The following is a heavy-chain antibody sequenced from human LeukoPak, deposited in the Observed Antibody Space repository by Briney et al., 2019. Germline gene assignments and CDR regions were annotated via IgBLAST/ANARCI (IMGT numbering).Heavy chain of an antibody. CDR2: IKQDGSEK. J-gene: IGHJ4*02. CDR3: ARLSTAVAAGDY. D-gene: IGHD6-19*01. Sequence: GGSLRLSCAASGFTFSNYWMSWVRQAPGKGLEWVANIKQDGSEKYYVESVKGRFTISRDNAKNSLYLQMNSLRAEDTAVYYCARLSTAVAAGDYWGQGTLVTVSS. CDR1: GFTFSNYW. V-gene: IGHV3-7*01.